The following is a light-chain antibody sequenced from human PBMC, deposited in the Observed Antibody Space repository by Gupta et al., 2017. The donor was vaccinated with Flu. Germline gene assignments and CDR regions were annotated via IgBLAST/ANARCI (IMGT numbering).Light chain of an antibody. J-gene: IGLJ3*02. V-gene: IGLV1-51*02. CDR1: IGTNY. CDR2: END. Sequence: IGTNYVSWYQQFPGTAPKLLLYENDRRPSGFPDRFSGSKSGTSATLDITGLQPGDEADYYCGTLDSSLSTVVFGGGTKLTVL. CDR3: GTLDSSLSTVV.